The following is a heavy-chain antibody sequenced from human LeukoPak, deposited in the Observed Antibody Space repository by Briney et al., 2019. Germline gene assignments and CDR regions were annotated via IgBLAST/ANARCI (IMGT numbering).Heavy chain of an antibody. CDR2: ISSSSSTI. CDR1: GFTFSSYS. D-gene: IGHD3-22*01. J-gene: IGHJ4*02. CDR3: ARAGYYYDSSGCDY. Sequence: PGGSLRLSCAASGFTFSSYSMNWVRQAPGKGLEWVSYISSSSSTIYYADSVKDRFTISRDNAKNSLYLQMNGLRAEDTAVYYCARAGYYYDSSGCDYWGQGTLVTVSS. V-gene: IGHV3-48*04.